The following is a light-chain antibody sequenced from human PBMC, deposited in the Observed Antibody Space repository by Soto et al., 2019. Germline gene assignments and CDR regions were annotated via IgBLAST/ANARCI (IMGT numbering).Light chain of an antibody. CDR3: QQYYTPPWT. V-gene: IGKV4-1*01. J-gene: IGKJ1*01. CDR1: ESVLYTSNNNNY. CDR2: WAS. Sequence: DVEMTQSPDSLAVSLCERATINCKCSESVLYTSNNNNYLAWYQQKPRQSPKLLISWASTRESGVPDRFSGAGSGTDFTLTISSLQAEDVAVYYCQQYYTPPWTFGQGTKVDIK.